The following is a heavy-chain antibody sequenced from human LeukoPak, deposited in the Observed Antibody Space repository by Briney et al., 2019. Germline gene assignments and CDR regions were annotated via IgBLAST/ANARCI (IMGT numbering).Heavy chain of an antibody. CDR3: ARDSGYDYFDS. CDR1: GYTFTGHY. J-gene: IGHJ4*02. CDR2: INPKNAGT. V-gene: IGHV1-2*02. D-gene: IGHD5-12*01. Sequence: ASVKVSCKASGYTFTGHYMHWVRQAPGQGLEWMGWINPKNAGTNYAQKFQGRLTITADGSTTTAYMELSSLRSEDTAVYYCARDSGYDYFDSWGQGTLVTVSS.